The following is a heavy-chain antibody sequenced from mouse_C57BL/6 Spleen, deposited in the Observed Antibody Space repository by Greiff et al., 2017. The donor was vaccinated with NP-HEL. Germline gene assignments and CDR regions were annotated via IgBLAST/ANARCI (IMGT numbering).Heavy chain of an antibody. J-gene: IGHJ2*01. Sequence: EVKLVESGGGLVKPGGSLKLSCAASGFTFSSYAMSWVRQTPEKRLEWVATISDGGSYTYYPDNVKGRFTISRDNAKNNLYLQMSHLKSEDTAMYYCASDRTYSNYFDYWGQGTTLTVSS. V-gene: IGHV5-4*03. CDR3: ASDRTYSNYFDY. CDR2: ISDGGSYT. CDR1: GFTFSSYA. D-gene: IGHD2-5*01.